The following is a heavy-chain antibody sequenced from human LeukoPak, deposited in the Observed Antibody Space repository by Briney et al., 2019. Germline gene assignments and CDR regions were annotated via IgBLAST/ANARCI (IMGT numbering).Heavy chain of an antibody. CDR2: ISSSSTI. CDR3: ARGATYDFWSGYPVAFDI. J-gene: IGHJ3*02. Sequence: GGSLRLSCAASGFTFSSYSMNWVRQAPGKGLEWVSYISSSSTIYYADSVKGRFTISRDNAKNSLYLQMNSLRAEDTAVYYCARGATYDFWSGYPVAFDIWGQGTMVTVSS. CDR1: GFTFSSYS. V-gene: IGHV3-48*01. D-gene: IGHD3-3*01.